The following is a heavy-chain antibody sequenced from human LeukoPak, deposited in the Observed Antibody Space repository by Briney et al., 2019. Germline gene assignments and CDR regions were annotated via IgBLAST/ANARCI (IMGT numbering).Heavy chain of an antibody. CDR2: INPSSGGT. CDR1: GYSFTGHY. Sequence: ASVKVSCKASGYSFTGHYMHWVRQAPGQGLEWMGWINPSSGGTNYAQKFQDRVTMTRDTSISTAYMELRRLRSDDTAVYYCGRDYYDSSGDGAFDIWGQGTVVTVSS. CDR3: GRDYYDSSGDGAFDI. J-gene: IGHJ3*02. D-gene: IGHD3-22*01. V-gene: IGHV1-2*02.